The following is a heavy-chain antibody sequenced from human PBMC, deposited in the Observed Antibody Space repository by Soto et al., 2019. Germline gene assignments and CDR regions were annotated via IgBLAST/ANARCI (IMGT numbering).Heavy chain of an antibody. D-gene: IGHD2-15*01. J-gene: IGHJ5*02. CDR1: GCTFRSYG. Sequence: QVQLVQSGAEVKKPGASVKVSCKASGCTFRSYGITWVRQAPGRGLEWMGWISAYNGNTTYAQNLQGRVTMTTDTSTTTAYMELRSLRSDDTALYYCARVPGYCSGGSCYAVDPWGQGTLVTVSS. V-gene: IGHV1-18*04. CDR3: ARVPGYCSGGSCYAVDP. CDR2: ISAYNGNT.